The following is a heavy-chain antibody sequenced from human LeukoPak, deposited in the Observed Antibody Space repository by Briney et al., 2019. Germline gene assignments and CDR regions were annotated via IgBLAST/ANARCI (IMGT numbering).Heavy chain of an antibody. V-gene: IGHV3-48*03. CDR1: GFTFSSYE. D-gene: IGHD6-19*01. CDR3: ARAQYSSGWYGLPGGYYYYGMDV. J-gene: IGHJ6*02. Sequence: GGSLRLSCAASGFTFSSYEMNWVRQAPGKVLEWVSYISSSGSTIYYADSVKGRFTISRDNAKNSLYLQMNSLRAEDTAVYYCARAQYSSGWYGLPGGYYYYGMDVWGQGTTVTVSS. CDR2: ISSSGSTI.